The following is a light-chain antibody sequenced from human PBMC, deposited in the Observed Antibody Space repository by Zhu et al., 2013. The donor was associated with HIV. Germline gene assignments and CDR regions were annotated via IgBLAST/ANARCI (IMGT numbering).Light chain of an antibody. V-gene: IGKV1-39*01. CDR1: QSIGIY. J-gene: IGKJ4*01. CDR3: QQSYNYPLGLT. Sequence: DIQMTQSPSSLSVSVGDRVTITCRASQSIGIYLNWYQQTPGKAPKLLIYAASNLQSGVPSRFSGSQSGTDFTLTISSLQPEDVATYYCQQSYNYPLGLTFGGGTRVQIK. CDR2: AAS.